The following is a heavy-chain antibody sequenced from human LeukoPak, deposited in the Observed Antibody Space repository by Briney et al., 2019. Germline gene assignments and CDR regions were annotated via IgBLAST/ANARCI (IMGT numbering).Heavy chain of an antibody. CDR1: GGSISSYY. V-gene: IGHV4-59*01. CDR2: IYYSGST. J-gene: IGHJ3*02. D-gene: IGHD2-2*02. Sequence: PSETLSLTCTVSGGSISSYYWSWTRQPPGKGLEWIGHIYYSGSTNYNPSLKSRVTISVDTSKNQFSLKLSSVTAADTAVYYCAREIPNDAFDIWGQGTMVTVSS. CDR3: AREIPNDAFDI.